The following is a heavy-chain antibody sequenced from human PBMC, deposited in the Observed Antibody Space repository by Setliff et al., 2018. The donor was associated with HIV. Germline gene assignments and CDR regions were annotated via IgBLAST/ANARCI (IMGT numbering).Heavy chain of an antibody. CDR3: ARFGNFWPYGMDV. CDR1: GYTFTTYG. CDR2: ISTYSDET. Sequence: EASVKVSCKASGYTFTTYGISWMRQAPGHGLEWMGWISTYSDETSSSQNLQGRVTMTTDTSTSTAYMELRSLRSDDTAVYFCARFGNFWPYGMDVWGQGTTVTVSS. J-gene: IGHJ6*02. V-gene: IGHV1-18*04. D-gene: IGHD3-3*01.